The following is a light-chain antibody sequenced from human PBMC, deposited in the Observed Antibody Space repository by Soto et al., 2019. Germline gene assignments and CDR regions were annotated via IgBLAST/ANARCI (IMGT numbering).Light chain of an antibody. V-gene: IGKV3-11*01. J-gene: IGKJ1*01. CDR2: DAS. CDR3: HQRSNWPKT. CDR1: QIVSSY. Sequence: EIVLTQSPATLSLSPGETDTISCRASQIVSSYLAWFQQKPGQPPRLLIYDASIKAPGIPARFSGSGSGTDFTLTISRLEPEDSAVYYCHQRSNWPKTFGQGTKV.